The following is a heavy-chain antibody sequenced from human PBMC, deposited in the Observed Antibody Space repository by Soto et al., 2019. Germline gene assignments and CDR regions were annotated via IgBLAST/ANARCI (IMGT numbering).Heavy chain of an antibody. V-gene: IGHV3-23*01. CDR2: ISGRGSTT. D-gene: IGHD3-22*01. CDR1: GFSFNNHA. CDR3: AKDRLMLTMVVVGAFDF. Sequence: VQLLESGGGLVQPGGSLRLSCAASGFSFNNHAMTLVRQALGKGLELVSGISGRGSTTHYADSVKGRFTISRDNSKDTLYLQMNSLRPEDTAVYYCAKDRLMLTMVVVGAFDFWGLGTMVTVSS. J-gene: IGHJ3*01.